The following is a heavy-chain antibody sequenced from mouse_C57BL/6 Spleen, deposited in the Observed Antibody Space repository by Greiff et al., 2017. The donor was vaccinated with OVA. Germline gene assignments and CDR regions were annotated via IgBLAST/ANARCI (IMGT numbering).Heavy chain of an antibody. CDR1: GYTFTSYW. Sequence: QVHVKQPGAELVKPGASVKLSCKASGYTFTSYWMQWVKQRPGQGLEWIGEIDPSDSYTNYNQKFKGKATLTVDPSSGTAYMQLSSLTSEDSAVYYCARVHYGSSYWGQGTTLTVSS. D-gene: IGHD1-1*01. CDR2: IDPSDSYT. CDR3: ARVHYGSSY. V-gene: IGHV1-50*01. J-gene: IGHJ2*01.